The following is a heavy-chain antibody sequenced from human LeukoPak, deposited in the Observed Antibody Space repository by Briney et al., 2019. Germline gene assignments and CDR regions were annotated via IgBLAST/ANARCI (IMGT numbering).Heavy chain of an antibody. CDR2: IKSKTDGGTT. V-gene: IGHV3-15*07. J-gene: IGHJ4*02. D-gene: IGHD3-16*01. Sequence: PGGSLRLSCAASGFTFSNAWMNRVRQAPGKGLEWVGRIKSKTDGGTTDYAAPVKGRFTISRDDSKKTVYLQMDSLKTEDTAVYFCTTEYFGGFEYWGQGTLVTVSS. CDR3: TTEYFGGFEY. CDR1: GFTFSNAW.